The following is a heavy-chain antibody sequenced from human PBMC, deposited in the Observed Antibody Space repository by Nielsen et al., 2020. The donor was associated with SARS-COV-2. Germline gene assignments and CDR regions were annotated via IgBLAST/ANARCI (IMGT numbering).Heavy chain of an antibody. J-gene: IGHJ4*02. CDR2: ISPSGGT. D-gene: IGHD2-2*01. V-gene: IGHV4-34*10. CDR1: RGSFSTYY. Sequence: SETLSLTCTVYRGSFSTYYWSWFRQPPGKGLEWIGEISPSGGTNYNASLRSRATMSVDTSKTHFSLELSSVTAADTAVYYCTRDTAETDSFYRKFDYWGQGTLVTVSS. CDR3: TRDTAETDSFYRKFDY.